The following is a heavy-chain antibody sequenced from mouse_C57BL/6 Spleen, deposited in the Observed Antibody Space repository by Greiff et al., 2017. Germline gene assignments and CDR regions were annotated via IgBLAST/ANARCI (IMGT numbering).Heavy chain of an antibody. D-gene: IGHD2-2*01. V-gene: IGHV1-55*01. CDR2: IYPGSGST. Sequence: VQLQQSGAELVKPGASVKMSCKASGYTFTSYWITWVKQRPGQGLEWIGDIYPGSGSTNYNEKFKSKATLTVDTSSSTAYMQLSSLTSEDSAVYSFARWGYGVGYWYFDVWGTGTTVTVSS. J-gene: IGHJ1*03. CDR3: ARWGYGVGYWYFDV. CDR1: GYTFTSYW.